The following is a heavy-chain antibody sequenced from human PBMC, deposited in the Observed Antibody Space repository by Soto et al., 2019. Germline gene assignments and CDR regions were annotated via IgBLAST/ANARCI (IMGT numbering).Heavy chain of an antibody. J-gene: IGHJ4*02. CDR1: GGSISNYY. D-gene: IGHD3-3*01. Sequence: SETLSLTCTVSGGSISNYYWSWIRQPPGKGLEWIGYIHYSGNTKYNPSLKSRVTISSDTSKDQFSLKLTSMTAADTAVYYCARGHYDFWSGYFATIDYWCQGTLVTVSS. V-gene: IGHV4-59*08. CDR3: ARGHYDFWSGYFATIDY. CDR2: IHYSGNT.